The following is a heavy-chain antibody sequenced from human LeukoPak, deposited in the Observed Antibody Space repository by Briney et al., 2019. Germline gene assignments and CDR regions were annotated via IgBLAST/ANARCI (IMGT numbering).Heavy chain of an antibody. Sequence: ASVKVSCKASGYTFTSYAISWVRQAPGQGLEWIGWINPNSGGTNYAQKFQGRVTMTRDTSISTAYMELNRLRADDTAVYYCARAGYNWNDVVAFDIWGQGTMVTVPS. V-gene: IGHV1-2*02. CDR2: INPNSGGT. CDR1: GYTFTSYA. D-gene: IGHD1-20*01. CDR3: ARAGYNWNDVVAFDI. J-gene: IGHJ3*02.